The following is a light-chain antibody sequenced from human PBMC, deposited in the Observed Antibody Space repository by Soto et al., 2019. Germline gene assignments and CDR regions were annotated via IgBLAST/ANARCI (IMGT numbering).Light chain of an antibody. CDR1: SSNIGAGYN. Sequence: QSVLTQPPSVSGAPGERVSVSCTGSSSNIGAGYNVHWYQQVPGTAPKLLIYGNSNRPSGVPDRFSASKSGTSASLAITGLQAEDEADYFCQTYDSSLSDVVFGPGTKLTVL. J-gene: IGLJ1*01. CDR3: QTYDSSLSDVV. V-gene: IGLV1-40*01. CDR2: GNS.